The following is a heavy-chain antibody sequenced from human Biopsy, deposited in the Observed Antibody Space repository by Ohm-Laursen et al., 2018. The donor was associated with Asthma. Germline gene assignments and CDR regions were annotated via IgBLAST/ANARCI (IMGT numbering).Heavy chain of an antibody. CDR1: GYTFNSAG. D-gene: IGHD3-22*01. J-gene: IGHJ6*02. Sequence: ASVKVSCKPSGYTFNSAGITWVRQAPGQGLAWMGWISVYNGNTKVAQKLQDRVNMITDTSTSTAYMELRSLRSDDTAVYFCARAVYYSLYYGIDVWDQGTTVTVS. CDR2: ISVYNGNT. CDR3: ARAVYYSLYYGIDV. V-gene: IGHV1-18*01.